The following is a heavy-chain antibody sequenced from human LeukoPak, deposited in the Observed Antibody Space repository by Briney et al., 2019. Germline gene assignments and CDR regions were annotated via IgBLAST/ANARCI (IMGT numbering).Heavy chain of an antibody. V-gene: IGHV1-58*01. J-gene: IGHJ3*02. CDR1: GFTFTTSA. D-gene: IGHD2-8*02. CDR2: IVVGSGNT. CDR3: AAVPNANAWYWDDAFDI. Sequence: SVTVSCKSSGFTFTTSAVRWVRQARGQRLEWIGRIVVGSGNTDHAQKFQGRLTITRDISTRTAYMELSSLTSDDTAVYYCAAVPNANAWYWDDAFDIWGQGTMVTVSS.